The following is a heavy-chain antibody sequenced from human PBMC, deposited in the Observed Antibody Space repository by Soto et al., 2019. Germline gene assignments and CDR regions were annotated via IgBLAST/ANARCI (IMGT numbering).Heavy chain of an antibody. CDR2: VIPVFGTT. D-gene: IGHD4-17*01. V-gene: IGHV1-69*01. CDR3: ASSTINKGDYGASYYYARDV. Sequence: QVQLVQSGAEVKKPGSSVRVSCKASGGSFTNYAFSWVRQAPGQGLEWMGGVIPVFGTTDYAQKSRGRVTITADGSTSTAYMDLSSLESEAPAVYYCASSTINKGDYGASYYYARDVWGPGTTVTVPS. CDR1: GGSFTNYA. J-gene: IGHJ6*02.